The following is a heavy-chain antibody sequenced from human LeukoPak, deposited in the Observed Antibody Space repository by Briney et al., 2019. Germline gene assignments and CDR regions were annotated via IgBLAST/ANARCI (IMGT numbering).Heavy chain of an antibody. J-gene: IGHJ3*02. CDR1: GFTFSSYS. CDR3: AREGEIVVALYAFDI. D-gene: IGHD3-22*01. V-gene: IGHV3-21*01. Sequence: GGSLRLSCAASGFTFSSYSMTWVRQAPGKALEWVSSISSSSSYIYYADSVKGRFTISRDNAKNSLYLQMNSLRAEDTAVYYCAREGEIVVALYAFDIWGQGTMVTVSS. CDR2: ISSSSSYI.